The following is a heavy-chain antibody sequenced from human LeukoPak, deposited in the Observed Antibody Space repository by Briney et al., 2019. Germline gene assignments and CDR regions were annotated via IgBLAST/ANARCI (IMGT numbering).Heavy chain of an antibody. D-gene: IGHD6-19*01. J-gene: IGHJ4*02. CDR2: ISSSGSTI. CDR3: ARDSSGWGILDY. V-gene: IGHV3-11*04. CDR1: GFTFDDYG. Sequence: GGSLRLSCAASGFTFDDYGMSWVRQAPGKGLEWVSYISSSGSTIYYADSVKGRFTISRDNAKNSLYLQMNSLRAEDTAVYYCARDSSGWGILDYWGQGTLVTVSS.